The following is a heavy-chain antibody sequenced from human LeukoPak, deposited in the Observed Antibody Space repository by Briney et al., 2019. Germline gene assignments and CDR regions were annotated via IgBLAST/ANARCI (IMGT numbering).Heavy chain of an antibody. CDR3: ARGPFGNLFTLYYFDY. CDR2: INDSGNT. D-gene: IGHD3-10*01. CDR1: VGSFSGYH. Sequence: SEILSLTCAVYVGSFSGYHWSWIRQPPGKGLEWIGEINDSGNTNYKSSLKSRVTISADRSKNQFSLKMTSVTAADTAVYYCARGPFGNLFTLYYFDYWGQGTLVTVSS. V-gene: IGHV4-34*01. J-gene: IGHJ4*02.